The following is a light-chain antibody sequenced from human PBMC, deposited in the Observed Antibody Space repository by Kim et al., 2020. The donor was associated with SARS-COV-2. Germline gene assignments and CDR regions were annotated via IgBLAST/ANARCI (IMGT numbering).Light chain of an antibody. Sequence: EIVMTQSPATLSVSPGERVTLSCRASQTVSNKLAWYQQKLGRAPRLLIYGASTRATGIPARLSGSGSGTDFTLTISSLQSEDFAIYYCQQYDSWPPLTFGGGTKVDIK. J-gene: IGKJ4*01. CDR3: QQYDSWPPLT. CDR1: QTVSNK. CDR2: GAS. V-gene: IGKV3-15*01.